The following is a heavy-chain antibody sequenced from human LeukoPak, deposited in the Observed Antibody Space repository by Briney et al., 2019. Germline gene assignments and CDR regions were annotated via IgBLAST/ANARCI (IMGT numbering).Heavy chain of an antibody. J-gene: IGHJ4*02. V-gene: IGHV1-2*02. D-gene: IGHD5-18*01. CDR3: AREAGTAMAPFDY. Sequence: ASVKVSCKTSGYTFTSYYMHWVRQAPGQGLEWMGWVNPTSGGTNYAQKFQGRVTMTRDTSTSTVYMELRSLRSEDTAVYYCAREAGTAMAPFDYWGQGTLVTVSS. CDR2: VNPTSGGT. CDR1: GYTFTSYY.